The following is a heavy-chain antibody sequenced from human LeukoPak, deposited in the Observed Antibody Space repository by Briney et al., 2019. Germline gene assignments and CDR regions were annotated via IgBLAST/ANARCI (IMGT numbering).Heavy chain of an antibody. CDR2: ISGSGGST. Sequence: PGGSLRLSCAASGFTFSNSAMTWVRQAPGKGLEWVSAISGSGGSTYYAHSVKGRFTISRDNSKNTLYLQMSSLRAEDTAVYYCARTQVGFGELLSYMDVWGKGTTVTISS. CDR1: GFTFSNSA. J-gene: IGHJ6*03. CDR3: ARTQVGFGELLSYMDV. V-gene: IGHV3-23*01. D-gene: IGHD3-10*01.